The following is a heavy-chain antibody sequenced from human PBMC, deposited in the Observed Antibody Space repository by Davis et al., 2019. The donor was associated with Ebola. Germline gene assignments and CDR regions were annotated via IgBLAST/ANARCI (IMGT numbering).Heavy chain of an antibody. D-gene: IGHD4-17*01. V-gene: IGHV3-33*01. CDR3: ARAPTVTTGEDY. CDR1: GFTFSSYG. Sequence: PGGSLRLSCAASGFTFSSYGMHWVRQAPGKGLEWVAVIWYDGSNKYYADSVKGRFTISRDNSKDTLYLQMNSLRAEDTAVYYCARAPTVTTGEDYWGQGTLVTVSS. J-gene: IGHJ4*02. CDR2: IWYDGSNK.